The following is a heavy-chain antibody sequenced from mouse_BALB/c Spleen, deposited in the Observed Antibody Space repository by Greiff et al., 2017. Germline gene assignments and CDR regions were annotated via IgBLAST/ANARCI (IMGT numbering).Heavy chain of an antibody. J-gene: IGHJ4*01. CDR2: IYPGGGYT. Sequence: QVQLQQSGADLVRPGTSVKISCTASGYTFTNYWLGWVKQRPGHGLEWIGDIYPGGGYTNYNEKFKGKATLTADTSSSTAYMQLSSLTSEDSAVYFCATPLWMDYWGQGTSVTVSS. CDR3: ATPLWMDY. CDR1: GYTFTNYW. D-gene: IGHD1-1*02. V-gene: IGHV1-63*02.